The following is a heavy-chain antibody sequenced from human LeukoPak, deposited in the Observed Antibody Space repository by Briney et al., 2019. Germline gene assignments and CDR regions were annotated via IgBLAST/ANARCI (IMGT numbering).Heavy chain of an antibody. Sequence: GGSLRLSCAASGFTFSSYGMSWVRQAPGKGLEWVSFIYSDNTHYSDSVKGRFTISRDNSKNTLYLQMNSLRAEDTAVYYCARRAGAYSHPHDYWGQGTLVTVSS. D-gene: IGHD4/OR15-4a*01. CDR2: IYSDNT. CDR1: GFTFSSYG. V-gene: IGHV3-53*01. CDR3: ARRAGAYSHPHDY. J-gene: IGHJ4*02.